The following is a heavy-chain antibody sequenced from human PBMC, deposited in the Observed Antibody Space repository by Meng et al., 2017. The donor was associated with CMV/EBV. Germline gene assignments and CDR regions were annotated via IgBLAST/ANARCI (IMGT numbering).Heavy chain of an antibody. J-gene: IGHJ4*02. D-gene: IGHD1-26*01. CDR3: ARGVAENLGWEMGY. CDR2: ISGSGGST. CDR1: GFTFSSYA. Sequence: EVQLLESXXGXVXXGGXLRLSCAASGFTFSSYAMSWVRQAPGKGLEWVSAISGSGGSTYYADSVRGRFSISRDDAKNTLYLQMDSLRIEDTAVYYCARGVAENLGWEMGYWGQGTLVTVSS. V-gene: IGHV3-23*01.